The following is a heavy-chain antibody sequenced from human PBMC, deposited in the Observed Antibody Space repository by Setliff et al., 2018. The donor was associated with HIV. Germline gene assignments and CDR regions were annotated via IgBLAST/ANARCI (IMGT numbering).Heavy chain of an antibody. CDR3: ARDPTGGAARFDY. J-gene: IGHJ4*02. D-gene: IGHD6-6*01. Sequence: GASVKVSCKASGYTFTTFGISWVRQAPGQGLEWMGWIGADSGDTNYAQKFQGRVTMTTDTSTSTAYMELSSLRSDDTAMYYCARDPTGGAARFDYWGQGTLVTVSS. CDR2: IGADSGDT. CDR1: GYTFTTFG. V-gene: IGHV1-18*01.